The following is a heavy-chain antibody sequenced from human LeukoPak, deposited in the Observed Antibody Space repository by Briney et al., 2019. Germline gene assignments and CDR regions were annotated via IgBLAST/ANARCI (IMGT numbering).Heavy chain of an antibody. CDR1: GFNFNEYS. D-gene: IGHD1-26*01. J-gene: IGHJ6*03. Sequence: GGSLRLSCVASGFNFNEYSMSWIRQAPGKGLEWVSYIGSTIYYADSVKCRFTISRDNAKNSLYLQMNSLRAEDTAVYYSARDRGIVGTTGYYYMDVWGKGTTVTVSS. CDR2: IGSTI. CDR3: ARDRGIVGTTGYYYMDV. V-gene: IGHV3-11*04.